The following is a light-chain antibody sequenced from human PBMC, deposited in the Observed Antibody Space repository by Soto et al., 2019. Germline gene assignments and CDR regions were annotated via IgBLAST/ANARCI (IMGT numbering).Light chain of an antibody. CDR3: QHYNSYSEA. V-gene: IGKV1-5*03. CDR2: KAS. J-gene: IGKJ1*01. CDR1: QTISSW. Sequence: DIQMTQSPSTLSGSVGDRVTITCRASQTISSWLAWYEQIPGKAPKLLIYKASTLKSGVPSRFSGSGAGTECTRTISSLQPDDFATYYCQHYNSYSEAFGQGTKVDIK.